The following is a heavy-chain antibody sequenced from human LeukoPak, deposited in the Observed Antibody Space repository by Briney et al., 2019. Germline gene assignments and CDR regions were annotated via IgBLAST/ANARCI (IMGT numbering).Heavy chain of an antibody. V-gene: IGHV3-48*03. D-gene: IGHD4-17*01. CDR3: ARENGDYREPNYYYYGMDV. CDR2: ISSSGSTI. Sequence: GGSLRLSCAASGFTFSSYEMNWVRQAPGKGLEWVSYISSSGSTIYYADSEKGRFTISRDNAKNSLYLQMNSLRAEDTAVYYCARENGDYREPNYYYYGMDVWGQGTTVTVSS. J-gene: IGHJ6*02. CDR1: GFTFSSYE.